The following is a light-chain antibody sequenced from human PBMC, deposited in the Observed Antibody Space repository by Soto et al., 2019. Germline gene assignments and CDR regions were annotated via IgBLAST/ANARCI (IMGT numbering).Light chain of an antibody. CDR1: SGDVGRFHF. V-gene: IGLV2-14*01. CDR2: EVT. CDR3: SSYTSSSTYS. Sequence: QAVVTQPASVSGSPGQSITISCTGTSGDVGRFHFVTWYQQHPGKAPKLMIYEVTNRPSGVSDRFSGSKSGNTASLTISGLQAADEADYYCSSYTSSSTYSFGAGTKLTVL. J-gene: IGLJ1*01.